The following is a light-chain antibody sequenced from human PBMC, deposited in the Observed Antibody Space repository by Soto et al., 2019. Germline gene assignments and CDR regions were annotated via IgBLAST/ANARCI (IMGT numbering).Light chain of an antibody. CDR3: QQYNKWPLFT. J-gene: IGKJ3*01. CDR1: QSISSN. CDR2: GAS. Sequence: IVMTQSPATLSVSPGQRATLSCRASQSISSNLAWYQQRPGQAPRLLIYGASTRDTGVAARFSGSGSGTDFVLTISSLQSEDFAIYYCQQYNKWPLFTFGPGTRVDI. V-gene: IGKV3-15*01.